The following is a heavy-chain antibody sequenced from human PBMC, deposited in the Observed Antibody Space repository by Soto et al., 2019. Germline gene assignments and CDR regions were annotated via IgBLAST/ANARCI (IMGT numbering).Heavy chain of an antibody. CDR2: IDRSGST. Sequence: QVQLQESGPGLVKLSQTLSLSCNVYGVSVSSGDYYWSWIRQHAGGGLEWIGYIDRSGSTYYKPSLRGRVIMSVDTSTNQIYLRLLSVTAADTAMYYCARDSGGNSENYYGLDVWGHGTTVTVSS. J-gene: IGHJ6*02. V-gene: IGHV4-31*03. CDR1: GVSVSSGDYY. D-gene: IGHD1-1*01. CDR3: ARDSGGNSENYYGLDV.